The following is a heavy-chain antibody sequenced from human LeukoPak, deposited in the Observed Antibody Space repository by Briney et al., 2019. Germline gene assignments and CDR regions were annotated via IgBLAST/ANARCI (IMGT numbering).Heavy chain of an antibody. J-gene: IGHJ6*04. Sequence: GGSLRLSCAAFGFTVSVNYMSWVCQAPGKGLECVSVIYSGGNTYYADSVKGRFTISRDNSKNTLYLQMNSLRAEDTAVYYCAELGITMIGGVWGKGTTVTISS. CDR3: AELGITMIGGV. CDR1: GFTVSVNY. D-gene: IGHD3-10*02. CDR2: IYSGGNT. V-gene: IGHV3-66*01.